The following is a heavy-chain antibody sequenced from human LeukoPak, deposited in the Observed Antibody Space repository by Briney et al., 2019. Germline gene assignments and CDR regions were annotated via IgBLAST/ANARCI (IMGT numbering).Heavy chain of an antibody. CDR1: GYTFTGYY. CDR2: ISPNSGGT. J-gene: IGHJ4*02. Sequence: ASVKVSCKASGYTFTGYYMHWVRQAPGQGLEWMGRISPNSGGTNYAQKFQGRVTMTRDTSISTAYMELSRLRSDDTAVYYCARGDGTVTPFDYWGQGTLVTVSS. D-gene: IGHD4-17*01. V-gene: IGHV1-2*06. CDR3: ARGDGTVTPFDY.